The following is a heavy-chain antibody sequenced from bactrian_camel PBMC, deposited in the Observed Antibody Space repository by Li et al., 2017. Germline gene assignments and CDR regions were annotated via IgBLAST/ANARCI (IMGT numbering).Heavy chain of an antibody. CDR2: SDSDGVV. J-gene: IGHJ4*01. Sequence: HVQLVESGGGTVQAGGSLRLSYVVSTYPLFSNCLAWIRQAPEKGEEVVVGSDSDGVVNYAAFAEGRFTYSQDDAKNTVYLQMNSLKPEDTGRYYCAAGRLGRSCSYEHRGQGTQVTVS. V-gene: IGHV3S6*01. CDR3: AAGRLGRSCSYEH. CDR1: TYPLFSNC.